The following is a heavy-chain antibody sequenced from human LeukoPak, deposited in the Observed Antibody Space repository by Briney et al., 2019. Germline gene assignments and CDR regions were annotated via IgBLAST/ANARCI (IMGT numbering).Heavy chain of an antibody. CDR1: GGSISSSSYY. J-gene: IGHJ6*02. CDR2: IYYSGST. CDR3: AREKYCSSTSCYTGDYYGMDV. V-gene: IGHV4-39*07. Sequence: SETLSLTCTVSGGSISSSSYYWGWIRQPPGKGLKWIGSIYYSGSTYYNPSLKSRVTISVDKSKNQFSLKLSSVTAADTAVYYCAREKYCSSTSCYTGDYYGMDVWGQGTTVTVSS. D-gene: IGHD2-2*02.